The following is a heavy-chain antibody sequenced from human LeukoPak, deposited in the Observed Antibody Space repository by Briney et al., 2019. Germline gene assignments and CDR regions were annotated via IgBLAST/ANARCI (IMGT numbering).Heavy chain of an antibody. D-gene: IGHD3-3*01. J-gene: IGHJ4*02. CDR3: ASPPRYDFWSGQFDY. CDR2: ISYDGSNK. CDR1: GFTFSSYA. V-gene: IGHV3-30-3*01. Sequence: PGGSLRLSCAASGFTFSSYAMHWVRQAPGKGLGWVAVISYDGSNKYYADSVKGRFTISRDNSKNTLYLQMNSLRAEDTAVYYCASPPRYDFWSGQFDYWGQGTLVTVSS.